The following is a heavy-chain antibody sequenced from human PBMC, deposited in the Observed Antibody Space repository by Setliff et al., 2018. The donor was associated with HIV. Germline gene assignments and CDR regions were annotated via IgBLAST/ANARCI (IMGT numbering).Heavy chain of an antibody. CDR1: GGTLSNYV. CDR3: AREQTGVAAAAFGGGSAWSDEGFDI. J-gene: IGHJ3*02. Sequence: SVKVSCKTSGGTLSNYVITWVRQAPGQGLEWMGMIIPMYNIPAYAQKFQGRVTFTADESTSTAYMELSSLSAEDTAVYYCAREQTGVAAAAFGGGSAWSDEGFDIWGQGTMVTVAS. CDR2: IIPMYNIP. V-gene: IGHV1-69*13. D-gene: IGHD6-13*01.